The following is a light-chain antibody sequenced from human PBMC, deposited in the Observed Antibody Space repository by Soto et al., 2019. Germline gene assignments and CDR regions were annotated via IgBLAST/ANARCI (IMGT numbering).Light chain of an antibody. V-gene: IGKV1-9*01. CDR1: QGISDY. CDR3: QQCNAYPLT. Sequence: DIQLTQYPSFLSASVGDRVTISCRASQGISDYLAWYQQKPGKAPKLLIYGASTLQSGVPSRFSGSASGTEFTLTISSLQPEEFATYFCQQCNAYPLTFGGGTKREIK. CDR2: GAS. J-gene: IGKJ4*01.